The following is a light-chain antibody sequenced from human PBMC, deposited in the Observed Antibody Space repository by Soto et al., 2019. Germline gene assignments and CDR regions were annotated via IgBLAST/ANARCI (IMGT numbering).Light chain of an antibody. CDR1: QSVSGN. V-gene: IGKV3-15*01. CDR2: GAS. Sequence: EIVMTQSPATLSVSPGERATLSCRASQSVSGNLAWYQQKPGQAPGLLIYGASTRATGIPARFSGSGSGTEFTLTISSLQSEDFAVYYCQQYNNWPRTSGQGTKVEIK. J-gene: IGKJ1*01. CDR3: QQYNNWPRT.